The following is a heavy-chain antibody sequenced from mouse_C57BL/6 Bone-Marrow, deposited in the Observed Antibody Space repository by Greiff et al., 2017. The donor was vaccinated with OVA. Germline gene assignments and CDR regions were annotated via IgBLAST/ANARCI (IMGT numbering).Heavy chain of an antibody. Sequence: DVKLQESGAELVRPGASVKLSCTASGFNIKDDYMHWVKQRPEQGLEWIGWIDPENGDTEYASKFQGKATITADTSSNTAYLQLSSLTSEDTAVYYCTTFITTVVATPYYAMDYWGQGTSVTVSS. CDR2: IDPENGDT. CDR1: GFNIKDDY. J-gene: IGHJ4*01. V-gene: IGHV14-4*01. D-gene: IGHD1-1*01. CDR3: TTFITTVVATPYYAMDY.